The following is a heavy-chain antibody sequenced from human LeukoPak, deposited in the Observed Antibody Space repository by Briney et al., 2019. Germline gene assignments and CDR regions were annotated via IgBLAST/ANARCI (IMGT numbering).Heavy chain of an antibody. CDR1: GGSFSVYY. Sequence: SETLSLTCAVCGGSFSVYYWSWIRQPPGKGLEWVGEINHSGSTNYNPSLKSRVTISVDTSKNQFSLKVTSVTAADTAVYYCAIFTCSGGSFCKDSWGQGTLVTVSS. V-gene: IGHV4-34*01. D-gene: IGHD2-15*01. CDR3: AIFTCSGGSFCKDS. J-gene: IGHJ4*02. CDR2: INHSGST.